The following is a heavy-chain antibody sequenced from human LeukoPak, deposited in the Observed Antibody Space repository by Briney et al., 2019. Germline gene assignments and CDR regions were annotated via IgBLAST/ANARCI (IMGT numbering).Heavy chain of an antibody. CDR3: ATGGSVYYYGLDV. D-gene: IGHD4-17*01. CDR1: GGSISSYY. J-gene: IGHJ6*02. CDR2: IYYSGTT. Sequence: PSETLSLTCTVPGGSISSYYWSWIRQPPGKGQEWIGYIYYSGTTNYNPSLKRRITISVDTSKNQFSLKLSSVTAADTAVYYCATGGSVYYYGLDVWGQGTTVTVSS. V-gene: IGHV4-59*08.